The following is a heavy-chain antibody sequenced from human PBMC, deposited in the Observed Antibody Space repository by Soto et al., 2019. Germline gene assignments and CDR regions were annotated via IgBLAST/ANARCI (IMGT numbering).Heavy chain of an antibody. Sequence: PSETVSLTCTVSGGSISSGYWSWIRQPPGKGLEWIGYFHDSGFTNYNTSLRRRVTISVDTSNNQLSLKLTSVTAADTAVYYCAKESIGGWVLHWGQGTLVTVSS. CDR2: FHDSGFT. J-gene: IGHJ4*02. CDR1: GGSISSGY. CDR3: AKESIGGWVLH. V-gene: IGHV4-59*01. D-gene: IGHD6-19*01.